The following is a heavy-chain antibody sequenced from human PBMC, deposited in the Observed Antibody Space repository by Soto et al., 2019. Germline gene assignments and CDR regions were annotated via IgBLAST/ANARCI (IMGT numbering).Heavy chain of an antibody. J-gene: IGHJ4*02. CDR2: IYSGGST. CDR3: AAYIHKGY. D-gene: IGHD3-16*01. Sequence: EEQLVESGGDLVQPGGSLRLSCAASGFTVSNNYMSWVRQAPGMGLEWVSLIYSGGSTYYADSVKGRFTISRDSSKNTLYLQMNTLRAEDTAMYYSAAYIHKGYWGQVTLVTVSS. CDR1: GFTVSNNY. V-gene: IGHV3-66*01.